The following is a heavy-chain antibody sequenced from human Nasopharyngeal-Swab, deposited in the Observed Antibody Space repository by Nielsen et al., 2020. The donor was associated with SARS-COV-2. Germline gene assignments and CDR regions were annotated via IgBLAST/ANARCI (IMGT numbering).Heavy chain of an antibody. Sequence: GESLKISCAASGFTFSSYSMSWVRQAPGKGLEWVANIKQDGSEKYYVDSVKGRFTISRDNAKNSLYLQMNSLRAEDTAVYYCAREYCSSTSCYGDWFDPWGQGTLVTVSS. CDR3: AREYCSSTSCYGDWFDP. CDR2: IKQDGSEK. V-gene: IGHV3-7*01. CDR1: GFTFSSYS. D-gene: IGHD2-2*01. J-gene: IGHJ5*02.